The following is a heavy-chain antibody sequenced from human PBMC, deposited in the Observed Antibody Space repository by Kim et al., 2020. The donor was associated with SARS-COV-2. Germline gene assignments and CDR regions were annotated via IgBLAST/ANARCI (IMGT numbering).Heavy chain of an antibody. V-gene: IGHV3-33*01. CDR1: GFTFSSYG. CDR2: IWYDGSNK. Sequence: GGSLRLSCAASGFTFSSYGMHWVRQAPGKGLEWVAVIWYDGSNKYYADSVTGRFTISRDNSKNTLYLQMNSLRAEDTAVYYCAREVLRYFDWFHYGMDVWGQGNTVTVSS. J-gene: IGHJ6*02. CDR3: AREVLRYFDWFHYGMDV. D-gene: IGHD3-9*01.